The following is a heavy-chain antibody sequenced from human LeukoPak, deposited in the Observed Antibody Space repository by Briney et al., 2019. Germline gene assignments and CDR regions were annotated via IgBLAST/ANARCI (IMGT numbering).Heavy chain of an antibody. CDR2: INFDGSDT. Sequence: GGSLRLSCAASRITLSGYWMHWVRQAPGKGLVWVSRINFDGSDTSYADFVKGRFTISRDNAKNTLFLQMNSLRAEDTAVYYCTRSLMDWGQGIRVTVSS. CDR1: RITLSGYW. V-gene: IGHV3-74*01. CDR3: TRSLMD. D-gene: IGHD3-16*01. J-gene: IGHJ4*02.